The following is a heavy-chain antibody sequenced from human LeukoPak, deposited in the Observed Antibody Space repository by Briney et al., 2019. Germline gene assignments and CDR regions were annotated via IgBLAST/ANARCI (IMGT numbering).Heavy chain of an antibody. J-gene: IGHJ6*02. CDR3: ARDLAAAGILYYHYYGMDV. CDR2: ISAYNGNT. V-gene: IGHV1-18*01. Sequence: ASVKVSCKASGYTFTSYGISWVRQAPGQGLEWMGWISAYNGNTNYAQKLQGRVTMTTDTSTSTAYMELRSLRSDDTAVYYCARDLAAAGILYYHYYGMDVWGQGTTVTVSS. CDR1: GYTFTSYG. D-gene: IGHD6-13*01.